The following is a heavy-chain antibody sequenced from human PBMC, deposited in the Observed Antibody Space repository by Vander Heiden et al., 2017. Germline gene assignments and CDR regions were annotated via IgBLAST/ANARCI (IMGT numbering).Heavy chain of an antibody. CDR2: IIPIFGTA. Sequence: QVQLVQSGAEVKKPGSSVKVSCKASGGHFSSYAISWVRQAPGQGLEWMGGIIPIFGTANYAQKFQGRVTITADESTSTAYMELSSLRSEDTAVYYCASSGGVVVVVAATYPAYWGQGTLVTVSS. J-gene: IGHJ4*02. CDR3: ASSGGVVVVVAATYPAY. D-gene: IGHD2-15*01. CDR1: GGHFSSYA. V-gene: IGHV1-69*01.